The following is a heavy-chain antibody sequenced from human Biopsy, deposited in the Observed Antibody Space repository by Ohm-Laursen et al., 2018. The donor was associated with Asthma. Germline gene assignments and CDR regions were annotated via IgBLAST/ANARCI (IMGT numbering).Heavy chain of an antibody. CDR1: AYTFIGYH. J-gene: IGHJ3*01. CDR3: ARDPSYFDPSVEGWHL. CDR2: INPNGGAT. V-gene: IGHV1-2*06. D-gene: IGHD3-22*01. Sequence: ASVKVSCKASAYTFIGYHLHWVRQAPGEGLEWMGRINPNGGATIYAQKFQGRVTMTRDTSISTAYMELSSLRSEDTAVYYCARDPSYFDPSVEGWHLWGQGTMVTVSS.